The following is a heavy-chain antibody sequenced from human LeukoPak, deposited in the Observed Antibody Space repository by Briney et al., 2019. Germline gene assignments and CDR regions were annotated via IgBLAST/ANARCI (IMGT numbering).Heavy chain of an antibody. Sequence: GGSLRLSCAASGLTLTNYAMSWVRQAPGKGLEWVAVISDDGSNKYYADSVKGRFTISRDNSKNTLYLQMNSLRAEDTAAYYCAKDSTTLTLTFDYWGQGTLVTVSS. CDR3: AKDSTTLTLTFDY. CDR1: GLTLTNYA. CDR2: ISDDGSNK. V-gene: IGHV3-30*18. J-gene: IGHJ4*02. D-gene: IGHD4-11*01.